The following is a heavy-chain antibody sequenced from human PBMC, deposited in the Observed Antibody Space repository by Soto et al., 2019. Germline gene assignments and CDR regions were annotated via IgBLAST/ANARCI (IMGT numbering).Heavy chain of an antibody. J-gene: IGHJ3*02. V-gene: IGHV3-30*03. CDR2: ISYDGSNK. Sequence: QVQLMESGGGVVQPGRSLRLSCAASGFTFSSYDMHWVRQAPGKGLEWVAVISYDGSNKYYADSVKGRFTISRDNSKNTLYLQMNSLRAEDTAVFYCATSLDIWGQGTMVTVSS. CDR1: GFTFSSYD. CDR3: ATSLDI.